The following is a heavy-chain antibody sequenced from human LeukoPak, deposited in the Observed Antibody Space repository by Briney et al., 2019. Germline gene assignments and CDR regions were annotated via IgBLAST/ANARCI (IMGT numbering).Heavy chain of an antibody. Sequence: GGSLRLSCAASGFTFSNYAMRWVRQAPGKGLEWVSGISGSGDSTYYADSVKGRFTISRDNSKNTLYLQMNSLRVEDTAVYYCARRSGIAVARAFDYWGQGTLVTVSS. V-gene: IGHV3-23*01. CDR1: GFTFSNYA. D-gene: IGHD6-19*01. CDR3: ARRSGIAVARAFDY. CDR2: ISGSGDST. J-gene: IGHJ4*02.